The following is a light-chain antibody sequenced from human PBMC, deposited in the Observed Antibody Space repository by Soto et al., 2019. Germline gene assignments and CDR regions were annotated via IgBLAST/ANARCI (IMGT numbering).Light chain of an antibody. CDR1: QSVSGN. Sequence: EIVMTQSPATLSVSPGERATLSCRASQSVSGNLAWYQQKPGQAPRLLIYGASTRATGIPARFSGSGSGTDFTLTIHSLQSEDFAVYYCQQYNMWPPYTFGQGTKLEIK. CDR2: GAS. V-gene: IGKV3-15*01. J-gene: IGKJ2*01. CDR3: QQYNMWPPYT.